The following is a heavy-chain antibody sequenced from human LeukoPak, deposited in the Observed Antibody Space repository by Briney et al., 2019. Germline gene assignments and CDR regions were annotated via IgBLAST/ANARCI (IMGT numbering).Heavy chain of an antibody. CDR2: ISSSSSDI. V-gene: IGHV3-21*06. J-gene: IGHJ4*02. CDR1: EFTFSHFS. D-gene: IGHD3-3*01. CDR3: ARVPGGMEWSDFDY. Sequence: GGSLGLSCEASEFTFSHFSMNWVRQAPGKGLEWVSSISSSSSDIYYADSVKGRFTISRDNIKNSLYLQMNSLRAEDTAVYYCARVPGGMEWSDFDYWGQGTLVTVSS.